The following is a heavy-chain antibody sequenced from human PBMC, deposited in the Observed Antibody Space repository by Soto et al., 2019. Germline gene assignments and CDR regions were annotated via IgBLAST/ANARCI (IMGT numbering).Heavy chain of an antibody. CDR3: ARDYYDSSGYPVGPDY. CDR1: GGSISSGDYY. J-gene: IGHJ4*02. CDR2: IYYSGST. V-gene: IGHV4-30-4*01. D-gene: IGHD3-22*01. Sequence: PSETLSLTCTVSGGSISSGDYYWSWIRQPPGKGLEWIGYIYYSGSTYYNPSLKSRVTISVDTSKNQFSLKLSSVTAADTAVYYCARDYYDSSGYPVGPDYWGQGTLVNV.